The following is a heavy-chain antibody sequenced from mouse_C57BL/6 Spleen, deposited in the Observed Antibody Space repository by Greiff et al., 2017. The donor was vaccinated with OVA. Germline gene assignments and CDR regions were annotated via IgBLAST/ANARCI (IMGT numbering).Heavy chain of an antibody. D-gene: IGHD2-1*01. CDR1: GYTFTEYT. CDR2: FYPGSGSI. CDR3: ARHEDRYGNYDYFDY. V-gene: IGHV1-62-2*01. J-gene: IGHJ2*01. Sequence: VQLQQSGAELVKPGASVKLSCKASGYTFTEYTIHWVKQRSGQGLEWIGWFYPGSGSIKYNEKFKGKATLTADQSSSTFYMELSRLTSEDSAVYFCARHEDRYGNYDYFDYWGQGTTLTVSS.